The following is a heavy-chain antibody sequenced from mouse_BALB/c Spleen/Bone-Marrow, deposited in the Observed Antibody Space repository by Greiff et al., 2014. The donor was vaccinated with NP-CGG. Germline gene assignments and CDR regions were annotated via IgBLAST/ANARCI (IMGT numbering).Heavy chain of an antibody. Sequence: EVKLMGSGGGLVQPGGSLKLSCATSGFTFSDYYMYWVRQTPEKRLEWVAYISNGGGSTYYPDTVKGRFTISRDNAKNTLYLQMSRLKSEDTAMYYCARHNYDETWFAYWGQGTLVTVSA. D-gene: IGHD2-4*01. CDR2: ISNGGGST. CDR3: ARHNYDETWFAY. J-gene: IGHJ3*01. CDR1: GFTFSDYY. V-gene: IGHV5-12*02.